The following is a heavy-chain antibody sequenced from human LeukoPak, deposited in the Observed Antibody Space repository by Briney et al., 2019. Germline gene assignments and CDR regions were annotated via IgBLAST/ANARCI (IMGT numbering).Heavy chain of an antibody. D-gene: IGHD4-17*01. CDR3: ARHLGAYGAFDI. CDR1: GGSISSGDYY. J-gene: IGHJ3*02. Sequence: SETLSLTCTVSGGSISSGDYYWSWIRQPPGKGLEWIGYIYYSGSTYYNPSLKSRVTISVDTSKNQFSLKLSSVTAADTAVYYCARHLGAYGAFDIWGQGTMVTVSS. V-gene: IGHV4-30-4*01. CDR2: IYYSGST.